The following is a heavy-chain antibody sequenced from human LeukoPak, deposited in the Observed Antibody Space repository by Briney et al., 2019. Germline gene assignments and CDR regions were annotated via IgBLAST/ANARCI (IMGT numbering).Heavy chain of an antibody. CDR3: AKDSEIYCSGGSCYGDYYYYGMDV. J-gene: IGHJ6*02. V-gene: IGHV3-23*01. Sequence: GGSLRLSCAASGFTFNSYAMSWVRQAPGKGLEWVSAISGSGASTYYADAVKGRFTISRDNAKNSLYLQMNSLRAEDTAVYYCAKDSEIYCSGGSCYGDYYYYGMDVWGQGTTVTVSS. CDR1: GFTFNSYA. D-gene: IGHD2-15*01. CDR2: ISGSGAST.